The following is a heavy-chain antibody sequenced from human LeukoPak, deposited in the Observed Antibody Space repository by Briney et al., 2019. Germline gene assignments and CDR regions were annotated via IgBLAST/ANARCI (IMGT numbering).Heavy chain of an antibody. D-gene: IGHD2-21*02. CDR2: IWYDGSEK. CDR1: GFTFSSHG. Sequence: GRSLRLSCVASGFTFSSHGFHWVRQAPGKGLEWVAVIWYDGSEKYYTDSVKGRFTISRDDSKNTLYLQMNSLRAEDTAVHHCARVMGNFALGTAHIDLWSQGTLVTVPS. V-gene: IGHV3-33*01. CDR3: ARVMGNFALGTAHIDL. J-gene: IGHJ5*02.